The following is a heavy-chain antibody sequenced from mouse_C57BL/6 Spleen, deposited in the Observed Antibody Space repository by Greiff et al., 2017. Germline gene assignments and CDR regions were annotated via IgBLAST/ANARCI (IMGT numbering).Heavy chain of an antibody. CDR1: GYAFSSSW. J-gene: IGHJ2*01. V-gene: IGHV1-82*01. CDR3: AREYYGPFDY. D-gene: IGHD1-1*01. CDR2: IYPGDGDT. Sequence: QVQLKESGPELVKPGASVKISCKASGYAFSSSWMNWVKQRPGKGLEWIGRIYPGDGDTNYNGKFKGKATLTADKSSSTAYMQLSSLTSEDSAVYFCAREYYGPFDYWGQGTTLTVSS.